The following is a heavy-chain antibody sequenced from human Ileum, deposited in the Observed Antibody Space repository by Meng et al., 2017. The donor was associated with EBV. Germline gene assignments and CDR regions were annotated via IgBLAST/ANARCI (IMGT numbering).Heavy chain of an antibody. V-gene: IGHV3-23*01. D-gene: IGHD4-23*01. CDR1: GFAFSSYA. J-gene: IGHJ4*02. Sequence: EVQLLESGGGLERPVGSLRLSCAASGFAFSSYAMTWVRQAPGKGLEWVSVISGSGGVTYYADSVKGRFTISRDNSKNTLYLQMNSLRAEDTAVYYCAKGNTVITPLDFWGQGSLVTVSS. CDR3: AKGNTVITPLDF. CDR2: ISGSGGVT.